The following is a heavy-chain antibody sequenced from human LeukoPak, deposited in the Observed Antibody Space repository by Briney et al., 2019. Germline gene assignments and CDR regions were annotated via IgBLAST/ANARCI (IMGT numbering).Heavy chain of an antibody. CDR3: ARDSGSDRSLRY. J-gene: IGHJ4*02. D-gene: IGHD1-26*01. CDR1: GFTFSNAW. Sequence: PGGSLRLSCATSGFTFSNAWMNWVRQAPGKGLEWVSSISSSSSYIYYADSVKGRFTISRDNAKNSLYLQMNSLRAEDTAVYYCARDSGSDRSLRYWGQGTLVTVSS. V-gene: IGHV3-21*01. CDR2: ISSSSSYI.